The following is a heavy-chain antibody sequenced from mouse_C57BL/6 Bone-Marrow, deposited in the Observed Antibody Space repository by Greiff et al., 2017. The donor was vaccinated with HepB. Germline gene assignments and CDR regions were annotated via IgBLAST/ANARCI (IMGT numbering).Heavy chain of an antibody. CDR1: GFTFSSYA. J-gene: IGHJ2*01. CDR2: ISDGGSYT. V-gene: IGHV5-4*01. Sequence: EVQVVESGGGLVKPGGSLKLSCAASGFTFSSYAMSWVRQTPEKRLEWVATISDGGSYTYYPDNVKGRFTISRDNAKNNLYLQMSHLKSEDTAMYYCARDGANESYWGQGTTLTVSS. CDR3: ARDGANESY. D-gene: IGHD3-1*01.